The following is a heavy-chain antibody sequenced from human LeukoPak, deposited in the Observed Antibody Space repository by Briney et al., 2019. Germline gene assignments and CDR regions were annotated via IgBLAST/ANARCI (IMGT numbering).Heavy chain of an antibody. D-gene: IGHD6-19*01. J-gene: IGHJ4*02. CDR1: GGSTRSSSYY. V-gene: IGHV4-39*01. Sequence: SETLSLTCTVSGGSTRSSSYYWGWICQPPGKGLEWIGSIYYSGSTYYNPSLKSRVTISVDTSKNQFSLKLSSVTAADTAVYYCARGSSHSSGWYGYWGQGTLVTVSS. CDR3: ARGSSHSSGWYGY. CDR2: IYYSGST.